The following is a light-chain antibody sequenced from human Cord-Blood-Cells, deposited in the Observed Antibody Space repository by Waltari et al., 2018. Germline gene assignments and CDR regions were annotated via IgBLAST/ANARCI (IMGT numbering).Light chain of an antibody. J-gene: IGLJ3*02. CDR2: DVS. CDR3: SSYTSSSTLV. CDR1: SRDVGGYNY. Sequence: QSALTQPASVSGSPGQSITISCTGTSRDVGGYNYVSWYQQHPGQAPKLMNYDVSKRPAGVSNRFSGSKSGNTASLTISGLQAEDEADYYCSSYTSSSTLVFGGGTKLTVL. V-gene: IGLV2-14*01.